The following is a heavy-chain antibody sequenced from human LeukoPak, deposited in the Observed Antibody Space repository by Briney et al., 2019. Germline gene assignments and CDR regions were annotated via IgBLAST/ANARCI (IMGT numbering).Heavy chain of an antibody. V-gene: IGHV4-59*01. Sequence: PETLSLTCSVSGDSITGYSWSWIRQTPGKGLEWIGYIYYNGDTHYNPSLNSRLFMSVDTPKKQFSLNLRSVTAADTAVYYCVRGPYGSSISNWFDPWGQGLLVTVSS. D-gene: IGHD3-10*01. CDR3: VRGPYGSSISNWFDP. CDR1: GDSITGYS. CDR2: IYYNGDT. J-gene: IGHJ5*02.